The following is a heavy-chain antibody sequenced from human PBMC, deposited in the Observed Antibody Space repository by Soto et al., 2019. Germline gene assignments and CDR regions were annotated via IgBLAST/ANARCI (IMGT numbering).Heavy chain of an antibody. CDR2: IYYTGTT. V-gene: IGHV4-59*12. Sequence: SETLSLTCTVSGVSITSYFWSWIRQTPGRGLEWIGYIYYTGTTHYSPSLQSRVTMSVDTSKNQISLTLTSLTPADTAVYFCARLYTYGYYHFDHWGQGTLVTVSS. CDR3: ARLYTYGYYHFDH. J-gene: IGHJ4*02. CDR1: GVSITSYF. D-gene: IGHD3-22*01.